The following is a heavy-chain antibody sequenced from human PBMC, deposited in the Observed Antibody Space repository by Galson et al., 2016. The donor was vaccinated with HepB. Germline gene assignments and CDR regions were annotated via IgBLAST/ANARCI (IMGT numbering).Heavy chain of an antibody. CDR3: ARGSPTMVALDY. Sequence: ETLSLTCSVSGDSVTRTTSYWSWIRQPPGKGLEWIAYIYYSGSTYYNPSLESRVTMSIDTSENQFSLQLRSVSAADTAVYYCARGSPTMVALDYWGQGTLVTGSS. D-gene: IGHD4-23*01. J-gene: IGHJ4*02. V-gene: IGHV4-61*01. CDR2: IYYSGST. CDR1: GDSVTRTTSY.